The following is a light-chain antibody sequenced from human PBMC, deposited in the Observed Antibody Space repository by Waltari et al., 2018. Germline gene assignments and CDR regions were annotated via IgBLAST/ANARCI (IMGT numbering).Light chain of an antibody. CDR2: SAS. V-gene: IGKV3-11*01. J-gene: IGKJ4*01. CDR3: QQRSNWPLT. Sequence: EIVLTQSPATLSLSPGERATLSCRASQSVSSSLAWYQQKPGQAPGLLIYSASNRATGIPARFSGSGSGTDFTLTISNLEPEDFAVYYCQQRSNWPLTFGGGTKVEIK. CDR1: QSVSSS.